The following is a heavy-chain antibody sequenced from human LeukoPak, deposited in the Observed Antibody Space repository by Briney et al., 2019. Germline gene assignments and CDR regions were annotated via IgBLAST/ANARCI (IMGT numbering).Heavy chain of an antibody. CDR1: GSTFSTYP. CDR3: AKILSGTYSFNL. D-gene: IGHD1-26*01. V-gene: IGHV3-23*01. Sequence: PGESLRLSCTASGSTFSTYPMTWVRQAPGQGLEWVSAISGNSVNIYYADSVKGRFTISRDNSKNTLYLQMYSLRAEDTAVYYCAKILSGTYSFNLWGQGTLVTVSS. CDR2: ISGNSVNI. J-gene: IGHJ4*02.